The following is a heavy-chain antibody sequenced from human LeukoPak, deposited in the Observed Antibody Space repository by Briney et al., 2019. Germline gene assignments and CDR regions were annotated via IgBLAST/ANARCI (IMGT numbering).Heavy chain of an antibody. CDR3: ARVEQQLVDY. CDR1: GGSFSGYY. D-gene: IGHD6-13*01. V-gene: IGHV4-34*01. CDR2: IYHSGST. Sequence: PSETLSLTCAVYGGSFSGYYWSWIRQPPGKGLEWIGEIYHSGSTNYNPSLKSRVTISVDKSKNQFSLKLSSVTAADTAVYYCARVEQQLVDYWGQGTLVTVSS. J-gene: IGHJ4*02.